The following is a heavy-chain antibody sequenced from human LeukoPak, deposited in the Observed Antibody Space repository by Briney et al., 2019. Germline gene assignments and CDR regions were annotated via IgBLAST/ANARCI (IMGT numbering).Heavy chain of an antibody. J-gene: IGHJ4*02. CDR3: ARPLSGTTDFDY. CDR2: IRNKANGGTA. D-gene: IGHD1-20*01. CDR1: GFTFSDYA. V-gene: IGHV3-49*04. Sequence: GGSLRLSCTASGFTFSDYAMSWGRQAPGKGLEWVGFIRNKANGGTADYAASVKGRFTISRDDSKTIAYLQMNSLRAEDTAVYYCARPLSGTTDFDYWGQGTLVTVSS.